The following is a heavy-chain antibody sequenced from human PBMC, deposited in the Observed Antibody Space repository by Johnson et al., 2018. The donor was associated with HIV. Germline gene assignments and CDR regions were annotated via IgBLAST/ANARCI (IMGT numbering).Heavy chain of an antibody. CDR1: GFTFSDYY. D-gene: IGHD1-26*01. CDR2: IKQDGSEK. Sequence: VQLVESGGGLVQPGGSLRLSCAASGFTFSDYYMSWIRQAPGKGLEWVANIKQDGSEKYYVDSVKGRFTISRENAKNSLYLQMNSLRAGDTAVYYCARATLGADDAFDIWGQGTMVTVSS. V-gene: IGHV3-7*01. CDR3: ARATLGADDAFDI. J-gene: IGHJ3*02.